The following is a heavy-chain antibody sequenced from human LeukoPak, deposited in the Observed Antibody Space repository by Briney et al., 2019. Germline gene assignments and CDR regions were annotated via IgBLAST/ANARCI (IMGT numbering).Heavy chain of an antibody. CDR3: ARGYCTNGVCYYFDY. D-gene: IGHD2-8*01. Sequence: SQTRSLTCTVSGGSISSGGYYWSWIRQHPGKGLEWIGYIYHSGSTYYNPSLKSRVTISVDRSKNQFSLKLSSVTAADTAVYYCARGYCTNGVCYYFDYWGQGTLVTVSS. CDR1: GGSISSGGYY. CDR2: IYHSGST. V-gene: IGHV4-30-2*01. J-gene: IGHJ4*02.